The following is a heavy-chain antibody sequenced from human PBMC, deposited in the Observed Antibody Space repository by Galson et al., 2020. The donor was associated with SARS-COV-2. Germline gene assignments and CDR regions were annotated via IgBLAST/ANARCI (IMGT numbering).Heavy chain of an antibody. CDR3: ARTKIAAAGDMDAFDI. CDR1: GLTFSSYG. D-gene: IGHD6-13*01. J-gene: IGHJ3*02. CDR2: IWYDGSNK. Sequence: GGSLRLSCAASGLTFSSYGMHWVRQAPGKGLEWVAVIWYDGSNKYYADSVKGRFTISRDNSKNTLYLQMNSLRAEDTAVYYCARTKIAAAGDMDAFDIWGQGTMVTVSS. V-gene: IGHV3-33*01.